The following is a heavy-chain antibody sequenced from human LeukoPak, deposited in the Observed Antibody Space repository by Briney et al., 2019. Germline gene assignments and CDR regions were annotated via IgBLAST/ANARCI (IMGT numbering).Heavy chain of an antibody. CDR2: VYTDGRT. J-gene: IGHJ4*02. Sequence: PGESLRLSCAASGFTVNRDYMSWVRQSPGKGLEWVSVVYTDGRTFYADSVKGRFNISRDDFKNTVFLQMNSLRAEDTAIYFCTRGSSTVSAGYNWGRGTVVIVSS. D-gene: IGHD1-1*01. CDR3: TRGSSTVSAGYN. V-gene: IGHV3-53*01. CDR1: GFTVNRDY.